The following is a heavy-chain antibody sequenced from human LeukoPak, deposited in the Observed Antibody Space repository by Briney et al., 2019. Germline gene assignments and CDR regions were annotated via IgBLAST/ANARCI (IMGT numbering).Heavy chain of an antibody. CDR1: GFTFSSYA. D-gene: IGHD2-21*01. CDR2: ISGSGDST. J-gene: IGHJ4*02. V-gene: IGHV3-23*01. CDR3: ARGLQTWLDY. Sequence: GGSLRLSCAASGFTFSSYAMSWVRQTPGKGLEWVSAISGSGDSTYYADSVKARFTISRDNSRNTLYLQMNSLRAEDTAVYYCARGLQTWLDYWGQGTLVTVSS.